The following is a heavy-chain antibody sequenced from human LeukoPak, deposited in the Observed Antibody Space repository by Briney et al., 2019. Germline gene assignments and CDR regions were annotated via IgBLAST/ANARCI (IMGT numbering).Heavy chain of an antibody. CDR3: ARILVERRLGGYYYGMDV. J-gene: IGHJ6*02. CDR1: GFTFSSYS. V-gene: IGHV3-21*01. D-gene: IGHD1-1*01. Sequence: GGSLRLSCAASGFTFSSYSMNWVRQAPGKGLEWVSSISSSSSYIYYADSVKGRFTISRDNAKNSLYLQMNSLRAEDTAVYYCARILVERRLGGYYYGMDVWGQGTTVTVSS. CDR2: ISSSSSYI.